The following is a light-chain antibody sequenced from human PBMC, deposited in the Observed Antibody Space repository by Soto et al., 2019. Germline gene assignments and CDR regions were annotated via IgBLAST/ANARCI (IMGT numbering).Light chain of an antibody. Sequence: IQMTQSPSSLSASVGDRVVITCRASQDIGSDLGWYQQKAGKAPTLLIYAASNLQSGAPSRFRGSRSGTEFTLTVSSLQPEDFATYYCLQDHDDSWTFGQGTKV. V-gene: IGKV1-6*01. J-gene: IGKJ1*01. CDR3: LQDHDDSWT. CDR1: QDIGSD. CDR2: AAS.